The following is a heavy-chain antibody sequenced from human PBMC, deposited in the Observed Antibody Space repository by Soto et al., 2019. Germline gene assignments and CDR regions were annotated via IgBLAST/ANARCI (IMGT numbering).Heavy chain of an antibody. CDR1: GFTFSGYW. V-gene: IGHV3-74*01. CDR3: ARAVDDSGSYSLDY. J-gene: IGHJ4*02. Sequence: GGSLRLSCVASGFTFSGYWMHWVRQAPGKGLVWVSGVNTVGGGTTYADSVKGRFTISRDNAKNTLDLQMSSLRVEDTAVYYCARAVDDSGSYSLDYWGQGTLVTVSS. CDR2: VNTVGGGT. D-gene: IGHD3-10*01.